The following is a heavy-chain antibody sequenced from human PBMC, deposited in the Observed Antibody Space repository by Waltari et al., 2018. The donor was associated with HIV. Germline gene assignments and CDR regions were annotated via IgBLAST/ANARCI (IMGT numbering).Heavy chain of an antibody. Sequence: EVQLVESGGGLVQPGGSLRLSCAASGFTVSRTSRSWVRQAPGKGLEWGSVIYSGGSTYYADSVKGRFTISRDNSKNTLYLQMNSLRAEDTAVYYCASIAYCGGDCYPRGMDVWGQGTTVTVSS. D-gene: IGHD2-21*02. CDR2: IYSGGST. V-gene: IGHV3-66*01. CDR1: GFTVSRTS. CDR3: ASIAYCGGDCYPRGMDV. J-gene: IGHJ6*02.